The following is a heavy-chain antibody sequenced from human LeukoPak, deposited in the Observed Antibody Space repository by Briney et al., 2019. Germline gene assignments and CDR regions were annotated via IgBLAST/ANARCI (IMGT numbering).Heavy chain of an antibody. CDR1: GFTFSSYG. CDR2: ISYDGSNK. V-gene: IGHV3-30*03. CDR3: ARRYYDFWSGYYGNWFDP. D-gene: IGHD3-3*01. Sequence: GRSLRLSCAASGFTFSSYGMHWVRQAPGKGLEWVAVISYDGSNKYYADSVKGRFTISRDNSKNTLYLQMNSLRAEDTAVYYCARRYYDFWSGYYGNWFDPWGQGTLVTVSS. J-gene: IGHJ5*02.